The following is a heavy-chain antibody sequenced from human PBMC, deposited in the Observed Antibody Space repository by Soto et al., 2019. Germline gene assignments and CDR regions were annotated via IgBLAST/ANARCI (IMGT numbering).Heavy chain of an antibody. V-gene: IGHV3-21*01. CDR3: ASVPGGSCCDAFDI. CDR1: GFTFSSYS. D-gene: IGHD2-15*01. CDR2: ISSSSSYI. J-gene: IGHJ3*02. Sequence: GGSLRLSCAASGFTFSSYSMNWVRQAPGKGLEWVSSISSSSSYIYYADSVKGRFTISRDNAKNSLYLQMNSLRAEDTAVYYCASVPGGSCCDAFDIWGQGTMVTVSS.